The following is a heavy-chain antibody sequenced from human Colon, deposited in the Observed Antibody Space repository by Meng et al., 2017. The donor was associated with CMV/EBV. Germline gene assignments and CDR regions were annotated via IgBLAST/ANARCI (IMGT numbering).Heavy chain of an antibody. J-gene: IGHJ5*02. V-gene: IGHV4-39*07. CDR3: AIRLETSNSFGWFDP. CDR1: GGSLPSSAYF. D-gene: IGHD3-3*01. Sequence: SETLSLTFAVSGGSLPSSAYFWGWIRQPPGKGLEWIGDISYTGIPYHNPSLRSRVTISLDTYKNQFSLKLRSITAADTAIYYCAIRLETSNSFGWFDPWGQGTLVTVSS. CDR2: ISYTGIP.